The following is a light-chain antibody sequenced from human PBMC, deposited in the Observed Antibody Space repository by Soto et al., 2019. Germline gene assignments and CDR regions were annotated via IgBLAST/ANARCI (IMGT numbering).Light chain of an antibody. CDR2: WAS. V-gene: IGKV4-1*01. CDR3: QQYYNIPWT. J-gene: IGKJ1*01. Sequence: DIVMTQSPDSLVVSLGETATINCRCSQSVLYNSNNDSYLTWYQQKQGQSPKXXXYWASTRDSGVPDRFSGSVSGTDGTITISSLKAEDGSVYYCQQYYNIPWTFGQGTKVDIK. CDR1: QSVLYNSNNDSY.